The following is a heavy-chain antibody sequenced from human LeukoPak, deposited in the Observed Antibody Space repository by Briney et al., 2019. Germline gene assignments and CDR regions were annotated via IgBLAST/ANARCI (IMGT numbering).Heavy chain of an antibody. V-gene: IGHV3-21*01. CDR3: ARGTYYDFWSGYSTYYYYMDV. CDR1: GFTFSSYS. D-gene: IGHD3-3*01. CDR2: ISSSSSYI. J-gene: IGHJ6*03. Sequence: GGSLRLSCAASGFTFSSYSMNWVRQAPGKGLEWVSSISSSSSYIYYADSVKGRFTISRDNARNSLYLQMNSLRAEDTAVYYCARGTYYDFWSGYSTYYYYMDVWGKGTTVTVSS.